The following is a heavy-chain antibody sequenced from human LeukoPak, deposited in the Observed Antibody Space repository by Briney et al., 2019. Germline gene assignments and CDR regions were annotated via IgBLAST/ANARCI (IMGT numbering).Heavy chain of an antibody. D-gene: IGHD1-26*01. CDR2: MNPNSGNT. CDR1: GYTFTSYD. CDR3: ARGESYYSHFDY. V-gene: IGHV1-8*01. Sequence: ASVKVSCTASGYTFTSYDINWVRQATGQGLEWMGWMNPNSGNTGYAQKFQGRVTMTRNTSISTAYMELSSLRSEDTAVYYCARGESYYSHFDYWGQGTLVTVSS. J-gene: IGHJ4*02.